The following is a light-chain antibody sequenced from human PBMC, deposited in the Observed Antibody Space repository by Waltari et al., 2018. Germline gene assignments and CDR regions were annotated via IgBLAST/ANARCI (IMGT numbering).Light chain of an antibody. Sequence: QSALTQPASVSGSPGKSITIPCTGTSSDVGGFNYVSRYQQHPGKVPQLVIYDVTYRPSGVSNRFSGSKSGNTASLTISGLQAEDEADYYCSSYTSRTTLVLFGGGTKLTVL. CDR2: DVT. J-gene: IGLJ2*01. CDR3: SSYTSRTTLVL. CDR1: SSDVGGFNY. V-gene: IGLV2-14*03.